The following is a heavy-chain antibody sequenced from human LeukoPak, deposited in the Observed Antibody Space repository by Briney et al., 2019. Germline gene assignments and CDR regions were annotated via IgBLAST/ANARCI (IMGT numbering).Heavy chain of an antibody. J-gene: IGHJ4*02. Sequence: GGSLRLSCVASGFPFSSYWMTWVRQAPGKGLEWVANIKQDGSKKSYVDSVKGRFTISRDNAKNSLYLQMNSLRAEDTAVYYCAREFPRQGYSSGALGYWGQGTLVTVSS. CDR3: AREFPRQGYSSGALGY. CDR2: IKQDGSKK. CDR1: GFPFSSYW. D-gene: IGHD6-19*01. V-gene: IGHV3-7*01.